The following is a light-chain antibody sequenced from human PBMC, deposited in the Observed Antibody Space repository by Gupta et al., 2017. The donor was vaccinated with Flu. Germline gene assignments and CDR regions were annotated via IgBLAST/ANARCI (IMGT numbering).Light chain of an antibody. CDR1: RRDVGSYNL. CDR2: EGS. CDR3: CSYAGSSTFGVV. Sequence: QSALTQPASVSGSPGQSITISCPGPRRDVGSYNLVSWYQQHPGKAPKLMIYEGSKRPSGVSNRFSGSKSGNTASLTISGLQAEDEADYYCCSYAGSSTFGVVFGGGTKLTVL. J-gene: IGLJ2*01. V-gene: IGLV2-23*03.